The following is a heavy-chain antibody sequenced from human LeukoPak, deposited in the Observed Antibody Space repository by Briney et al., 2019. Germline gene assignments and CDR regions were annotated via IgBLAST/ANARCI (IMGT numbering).Heavy chain of an antibody. J-gene: IGHJ6*02. CDR3: TTEEGFGELLKYYYYGMDV. V-gene: IGHV3-53*01. Sequence: GGSLRLSCAASGFTVSSNYMSWVRQAPGKGLEWVSVIYSGGSTYYADSVKGRFTISRDNSKNTLYLQMNSLKTEDTAVYYCTTEEGFGELLKYYYYGMDVWGQGTTVTVSS. CDR1: GFTVSSNY. CDR2: IYSGGST. D-gene: IGHD3-10*01.